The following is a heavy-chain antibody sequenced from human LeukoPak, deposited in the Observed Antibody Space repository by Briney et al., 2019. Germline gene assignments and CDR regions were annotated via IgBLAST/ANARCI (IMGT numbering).Heavy chain of an antibody. CDR3: ARDGHFWSGYYSVY. Sequence: PGGSLRLSCAASGFTFSSYSMNWVRQAPGKGLEWVSSISSSSSYIYYADSVRGRFTISRDNAKNSLYLQMNCLRAEDTAVYYCARDGHFWSGYYSVYWGQGTLVTVSS. V-gene: IGHV3-21*01. D-gene: IGHD3-3*02. CDR2: ISSSSSYI. CDR1: GFTFSSYS. J-gene: IGHJ4*02.